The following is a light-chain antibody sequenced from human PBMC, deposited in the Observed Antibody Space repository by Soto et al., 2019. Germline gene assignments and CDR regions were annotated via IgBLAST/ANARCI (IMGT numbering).Light chain of an antibody. CDR1: QTIQFNY. CDR3: EQSGDSQWT. CDR2: TAS. V-gene: IGKV3-20*01. J-gene: IGKJ1*01. Sequence: IVLPQSPGTLSLSPGERATLSYSASQTIQFNYVAWYQQKPAQAPRVLINTASRRATGIPDMFSGSGSGMDFTLTISSLEPEDFAVDYCEQSGDSQWTFGQGTKV.